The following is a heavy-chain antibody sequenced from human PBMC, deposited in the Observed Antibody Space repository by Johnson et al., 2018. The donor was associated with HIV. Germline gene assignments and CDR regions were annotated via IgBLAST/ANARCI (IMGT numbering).Heavy chain of an antibody. Sequence: EVQLVESGRGLVQPGQSLRLSCAASAFSFSKYAMTWVRQAPGKGLEWVSSITCCGVTTFYRNSVKGRFTIPRDNSKLFLQMTSLRAEATAFYYCATIMSYYGRGAFDIWGQGTVVTVSS. D-gene: IGHD3-10*01. CDR1: AFSFSKYA. V-gene: IGHV3-23*04. CDR2: ITCCGVTT. J-gene: IGHJ3*02. CDR3: ATIMSYYGRGAFDI.